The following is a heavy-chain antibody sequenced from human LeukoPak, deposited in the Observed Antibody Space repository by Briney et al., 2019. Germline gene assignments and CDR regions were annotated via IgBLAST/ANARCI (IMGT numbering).Heavy chain of an antibody. CDR3: ARDFPAAGDFDY. V-gene: IGHV1-46*01. CDR1: GYTFTSYY. CDR2: INPSGGST. D-gene: IGHD6-13*01. Sequence: ASVKVSCKASGYTFTSYYMHWVRQAPGQGLEWMGIINPSGGSTSYAQKFQGRVTMTRDTSTSTVYMELSSLRSEDTAEYYCARDFPAAGDFDYWGQGTLVTVSS. J-gene: IGHJ4*02.